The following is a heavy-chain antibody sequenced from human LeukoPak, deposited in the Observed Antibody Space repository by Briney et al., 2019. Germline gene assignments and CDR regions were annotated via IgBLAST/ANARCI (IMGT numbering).Heavy chain of an antibody. V-gene: IGHV3-11*04. Sequence: GGSLRLSCVVSRFSFSDSYMTWIRQTPGKGLESLAYISGSGSDIYYADSVKGRFTISRDNSKNTLYLQMDSLRPEDTAVYYCAKDPRTGAVSGIFYFDYWGQGTLLTVSS. D-gene: IGHD6-19*01. J-gene: IGHJ4*02. CDR1: RFSFSDSY. CDR2: ISGSGSDI. CDR3: AKDPRTGAVSGIFYFDY.